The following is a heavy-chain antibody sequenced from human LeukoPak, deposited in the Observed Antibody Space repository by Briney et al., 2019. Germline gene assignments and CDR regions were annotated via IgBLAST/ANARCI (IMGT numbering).Heavy chain of an antibody. CDR1: GFTFSSYW. J-gene: IGHJ3*02. Sequence: PGGSLSLSCAASGFTFSSYWMSWVRQAPGKGLEWVANIKQDGSEKYYVDSVKGRFTISRDNAKNSLYLQMNSLRAEDTAVYYCARYGSYGAFDIWGQGTMVTVSS. V-gene: IGHV3-7*01. CDR3: ARYGSYGAFDI. D-gene: IGHD1-26*01. CDR2: IKQDGSEK.